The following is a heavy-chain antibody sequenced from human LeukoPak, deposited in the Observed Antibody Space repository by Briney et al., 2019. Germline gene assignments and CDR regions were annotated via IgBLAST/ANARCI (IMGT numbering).Heavy chain of an antibody. CDR3: ARHAKSDAFDI. D-gene: IGHD4/OR15-4a*01. J-gene: IGHJ3*02. Sequence: SETLSLTCTVSGGSISSGGYSWSWIRQPPGKGLEWIGYIYYTGSTKSNPSLKSRVTIPVDTSKNQFSLKLSSVTAADTAVYYCARHAKSDAFDIWGQGTMVTVSS. CDR2: IYYTGST. V-gene: IGHV4-61*08. CDR1: GGSISSGGYS.